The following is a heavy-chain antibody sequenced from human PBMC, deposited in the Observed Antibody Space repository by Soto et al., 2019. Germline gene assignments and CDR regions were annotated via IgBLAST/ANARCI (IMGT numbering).Heavy chain of an antibody. V-gene: IGHV1-69*13. CDR1: GGTFSSYA. Sequence: SVKVSCKASGGTFSSYAISWVRQAPGQGLEWMGGIIPIFGTANYAQKFQGRVTITADESTSTAYMELSSLRSEDTAVYYCARDVGGGKRYYYDSSGYPFDYWGQ. D-gene: IGHD3-22*01. CDR3: ARDVGGGKRYYYDSSGYPFDY. CDR2: IIPIFGTA. J-gene: IGHJ4*01.